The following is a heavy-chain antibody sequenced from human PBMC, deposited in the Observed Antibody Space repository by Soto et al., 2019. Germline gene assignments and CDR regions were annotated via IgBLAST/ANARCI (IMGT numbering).Heavy chain of an antibody. D-gene: IGHD2-15*01. CDR3: ARGLGYYSGHGGRFEP. CDR2: IHHSGGT. V-gene: IGHV4-34*01. Sequence: QVQLQHWGAGLLKPSETLSLSCTVYGGSFSGYYWSWIRQPPGKGLEYIGEIHHSGGTNYNPSLKSRVTISVDTSKHQLSLKLTSVTAADTAVYYCARGLGYYSGHGGRFEPWGRGTLVTVSS. CDR1: GGSFSGYY. J-gene: IGHJ5*02.